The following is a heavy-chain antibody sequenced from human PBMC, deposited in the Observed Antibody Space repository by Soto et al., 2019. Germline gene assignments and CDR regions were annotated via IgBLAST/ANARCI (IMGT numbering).Heavy chain of an antibody. CDR1: GFTFSHYG. J-gene: IGHJ4*02. D-gene: IGHD1-1*01. CDR2: IYFGGTKR. V-gene: IGHV3-33*01. CDR3: ARRHVQLSYLDH. Sequence: QVQLVESGGGVVRPGGSLRLSCAASGFTFSHYGFHWVRQAPGKGLEWVAVIYFGGTKRWYADSVQGRFTISRDDSKNTLYLQMDSLRAEETAVYYCARRHVQLSYLDHWGQGALVTVSS.